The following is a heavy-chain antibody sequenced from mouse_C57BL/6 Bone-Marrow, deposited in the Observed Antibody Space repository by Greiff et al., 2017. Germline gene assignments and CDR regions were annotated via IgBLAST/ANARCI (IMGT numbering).Heavy chain of an antibody. CDR3: ARWTTVGAPFDY. Sequence: VQLQQPGAELVRPGSSVKLSCKASGYTFTSYWMDWVKQRPGQGLEWIGNIYPSDSETHYNQKFKDKATLTVDKSSSTAYMQLSSLTSEDSAVYYCARWTTVGAPFDYWGQGTTLTVSS. V-gene: IGHV1-61*01. CDR1: GYTFTSYW. D-gene: IGHD1-1*01. CDR2: IYPSDSET. J-gene: IGHJ2*01.